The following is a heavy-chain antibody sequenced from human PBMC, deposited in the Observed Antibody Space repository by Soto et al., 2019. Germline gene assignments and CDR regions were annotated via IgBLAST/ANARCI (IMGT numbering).Heavy chain of an antibody. Sequence: SETLSLTCTVSGGSISSSNWWSWVRQPPRKGLEWIGEIYHSGSTNYNPSLKSRVTISVDKSKNQFSLKLSSVTAADTAVYYCATKYGSGRQIEYWGQGPLVSVSS. CDR2: IYHSGST. D-gene: IGHD3-10*01. J-gene: IGHJ4*02. CDR3: ATKYGSGRQIEY. V-gene: IGHV4-4*02. CDR1: GGSISSSNW.